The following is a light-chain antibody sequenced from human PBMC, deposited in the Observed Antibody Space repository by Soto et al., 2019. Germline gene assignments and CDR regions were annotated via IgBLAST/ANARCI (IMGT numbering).Light chain of an antibody. Sequence: EIVLTQSPATLSLSPGERATFSCRASQSVSNSSLAWYHQKPGQAPRLLLFAASRRATGSPDTCSGSGSGTDFSLIISRLEHQDFGVYYCQVYGNSPMYTFGQGTRLELK. CDR2: AAS. CDR3: QVYGNSPMYT. CDR1: QSVSNSS. J-gene: IGKJ2*01. V-gene: IGKV3-20*01.